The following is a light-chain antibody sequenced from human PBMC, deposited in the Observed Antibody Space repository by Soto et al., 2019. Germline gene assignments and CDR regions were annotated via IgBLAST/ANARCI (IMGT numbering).Light chain of an antibody. CDR1: SSDVGGYNY. CDR3: SSYTNSNTLV. Sequence: QSVLTQPASVSGSPGQSITISCTGTSSDVGGYNYVSWYQQYPGKAPKLMIYDVDTRPSGVSNRFSGSKSGNTASLPISGLQADDEADYYCSSYTNSNTLVFGSGTKLTVL. J-gene: IGLJ1*01. V-gene: IGLV2-14*01. CDR2: DVD.